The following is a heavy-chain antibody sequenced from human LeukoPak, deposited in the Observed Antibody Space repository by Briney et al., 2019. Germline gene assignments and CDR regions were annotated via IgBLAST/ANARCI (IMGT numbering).Heavy chain of an antibody. V-gene: IGHV3-30*02. D-gene: IGHD6-19*01. CDR2: IRYDGSNK. CDR1: GFTFSSYG. Sequence: PGGSLSLSCAASGFTFSSYGMHWVRQAPGKGLEWVAFIRYDGSNKYYADSVKGRFTISRDNSKNTLYLQMNSLRAEDTAVYYCANAQYSSGWFGYWGQGTLVTVSS. J-gene: IGHJ4*02. CDR3: ANAQYSSGWFGY.